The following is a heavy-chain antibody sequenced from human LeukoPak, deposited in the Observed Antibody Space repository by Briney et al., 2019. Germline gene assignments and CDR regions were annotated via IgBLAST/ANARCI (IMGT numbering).Heavy chain of an antibody. CDR2: ISWNSGSI. J-gene: IGHJ6*03. Sequence: GGSLRLSCAASGFTFDDYAMHWVRQAPGKGLEWVSGISWNSGSIGYADSVKGRFTISRDNAKNSLYLQMNSLRAEDMALYYCAKGPTTGVGVYMDVWGKGTTVTVSS. V-gene: IGHV3-9*03. CDR1: GFTFDDYA. CDR3: AKGPTTGVGVYMDV. D-gene: IGHD3-16*01.